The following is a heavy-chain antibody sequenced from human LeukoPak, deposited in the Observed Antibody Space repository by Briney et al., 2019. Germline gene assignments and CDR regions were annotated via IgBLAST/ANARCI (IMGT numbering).Heavy chain of an antibody. CDR3: AREKWELDYYYMDV. Sequence: SETLSLTCTVSGGSISSTIYYWGWIRQPPGKGLEWIGSIYYRGSTYYNPSLKSRVAISVDTSKNQFSLKLSSVTAADTAVYYCAREKWELDYYYMDVWGKGTTVTVSS. D-gene: IGHD1-26*01. V-gene: IGHV4-39*07. J-gene: IGHJ6*03. CDR1: GGSISSTIYY. CDR2: IYYRGST.